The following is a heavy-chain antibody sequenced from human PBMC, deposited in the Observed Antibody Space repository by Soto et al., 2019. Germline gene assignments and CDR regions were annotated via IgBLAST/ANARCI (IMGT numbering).Heavy chain of an antibody. D-gene: IGHD6-13*01. CDR2: ISGSGGST. J-gene: IGHJ3*02. CDR1: GFTFSSYA. V-gene: IGHV3-23*01. Sequence: GGSLRLSCAGSGFTFSSYAMSWVRQAPGKGLEWVSAISGSGGSTYYADSVKGRFTISRDSSKNTLYLQMNSLRAEDTAVYYCAKGEQQLVHGHAFDIWGQGTMVTVSS. CDR3: AKGEQQLVHGHAFDI.